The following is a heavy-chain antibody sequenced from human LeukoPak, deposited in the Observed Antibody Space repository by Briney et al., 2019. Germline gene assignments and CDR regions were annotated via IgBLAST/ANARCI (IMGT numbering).Heavy chain of an antibody. CDR2: INPNSGGT. Sequence: ASVTVSCTASGYTFTSYYMHWVGQAPGQGGEWMGWINPNSGGTNYAQKFQGRVTMTRDTSISTAYMELSRLRSDDTAVYYCARTGENWFDPWGQGTLVTVSS. CDR3: ARTGENWFDP. J-gene: IGHJ5*02. V-gene: IGHV1-2*02. CDR1: GYTFTSYY. D-gene: IGHD1-14*01.